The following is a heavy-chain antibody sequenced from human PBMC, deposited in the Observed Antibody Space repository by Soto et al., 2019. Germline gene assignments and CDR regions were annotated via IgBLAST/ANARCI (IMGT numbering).Heavy chain of an antibody. V-gene: IGHV3-23*01. J-gene: IGHJ4*02. D-gene: IGHD3-22*01. CDR2: ISGSGGST. CDR1: GFTFSSYA. Sequence: PGGSLRLSCAASGFTFSSYAMSWVRQAPGKGLEWVSAISGSGGSTYYADSVKGRFTISRDNSKNTLYLQMNSLRAEDTAVYYCAKDHYYGSSGYYYFDYWGQGTLVTVSS. CDR3: AKDHYYGSSGYYYFDY.